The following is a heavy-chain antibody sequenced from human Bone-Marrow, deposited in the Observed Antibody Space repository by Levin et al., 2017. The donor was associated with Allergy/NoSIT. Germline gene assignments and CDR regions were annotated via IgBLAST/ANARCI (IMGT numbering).Heavy chain of an antibody. CDR3: TSDCGGDCYDY. D-gene: IGHD2-21*02. CDR1: GFTFGDYA. Sequence: GGSLRLSCTASGFTFGDYAMSWVRQAPGKGLEWVGFIRSKAYGGTTEYAASVKGRFTISRDDSKSIAYLQMNSLKTEDTAVYYCTSDCGGDCYDYWGQGTLVTVSS. V-gene: IGHV3-49*04. CDR2: IRSKAYGGTT. J-gene: IGHJ4*02.